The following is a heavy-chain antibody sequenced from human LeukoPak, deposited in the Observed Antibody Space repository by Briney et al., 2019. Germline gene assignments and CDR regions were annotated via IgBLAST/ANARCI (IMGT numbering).Heavy chain of an antibody. V-gene: IGHV3-48*03. D-gene: IGHD3-10*02. CDR1: GFTFSSYE. J-gene: IGHJ6*04. CDR2: NSSSGSTI. CDR3: AELGITMNGGV. Sequence: GGSLRLSCAASGFTFSSYEMNWVRQAPGKGLEWVSYNSSSGSTIYYADSVKGRFTISRDNAKNSLYLQMNSLRAEDTAVYYCAELGITMNGGVWGKGTTVTISS.